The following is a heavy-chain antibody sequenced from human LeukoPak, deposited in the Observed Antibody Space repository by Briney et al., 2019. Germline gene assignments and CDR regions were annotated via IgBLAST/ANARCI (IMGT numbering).Heavy chain of an antibody. CDR3: ARVLGYSSGSYPIDY. CDR2: ISSSGSTI. D-gene: IGHD3-10*01. V-gene: IGHV3-11*01. CDR1: GFTFSDYY. J-gene: IGHJ4*02. Sequence: GGSLRLSCAASGFTFSDYYMSWIRQAPGKGLEWVSYISSSGSTIYYADSVKGRFTISRDNTKKSLYLQMNSLRAEDTAVYYCARVLGYSSGSYPIDYWGQGTLVTVSS.